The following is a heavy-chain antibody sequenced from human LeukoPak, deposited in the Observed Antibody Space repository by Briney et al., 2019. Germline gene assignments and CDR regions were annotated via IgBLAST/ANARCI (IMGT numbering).Heavy chain of an antibody. CDR3: ARGSDIVVVVGENYYYGMDV. CDR1: GGTFNSYA. D-gene: IGHD2-15*01. J-gene: IGHJ6*02. V-gene: IGHV1-69*13. CDR2: IIPIFGTA. Sequence: ASVKVSCKASGGTFNSYAISWVRQAPGQGLEWMGGIIPIFGTANYAQKFQGRVTITADESTSTAYMELSSLRSEDTAVYYCARGSDIVVVVGENYYYGMDVWGQGTTVTVSS.